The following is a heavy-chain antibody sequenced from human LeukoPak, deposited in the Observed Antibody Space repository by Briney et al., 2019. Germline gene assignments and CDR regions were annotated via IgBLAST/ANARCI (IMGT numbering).Heavy chain of an antibody. CDR3: ARLSYYYDSSGYYYFDY. V-gene: IGHV4-59*08. CDR2: IYYSGST. D-gene: IGHD3-22*01. Sequence: SETLSLTCTVSGGSISSYYWSWIRQPPGKGLEWIGYIYYSGSTNYNPSLKSRVTVSVDTSKNQFSLKLSSVTAADTAVYYCARLSYYYDSSGYYYFDYWGQGTLVTVSS. J-gene: IGHJ4*02. CDR1: GGSISSYY.